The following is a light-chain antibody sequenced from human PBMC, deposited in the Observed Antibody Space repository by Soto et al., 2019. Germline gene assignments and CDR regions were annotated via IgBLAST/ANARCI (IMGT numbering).Light chain of an antibody. V-gene: IGKV3-20*01. CDR3: QQYGSSPRYT. Sequence: EIVLTQSPGTLSLSPGERATLSCRASQSVSSSYLAWYQQQPGQAPRLLIYGASSRATGIPDRFSGSGSGTDITLTISRLEPEDFAVYYCQQYGSSPRYTFGQGTKLEIK. J-gene: IGKJ2*01. CDR1: QSVSSSY. CDR2: GAS.